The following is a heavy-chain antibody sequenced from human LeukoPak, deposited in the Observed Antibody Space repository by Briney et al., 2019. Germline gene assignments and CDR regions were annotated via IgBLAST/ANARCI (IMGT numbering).Heavy chain of an antibody. CDR1: GFSISNSA. V-gene: IGHV3-23*01. CDR3: AKGAYDYIEMGYFDY. D-gene: IGHD5-12*01. J-gene: IGHJ4*02. Sequence: PGGSLRLSCAASGFSISNSAMSWVRQAPGTGLEWVSLIVASSGSTFYADSVKGRFTISRDSSKNTLYLQMNSLRAEDMAVYYCAKGAYDYIEMGYFDYWGQGTLVTVSS. CDR2: IVASSGST.